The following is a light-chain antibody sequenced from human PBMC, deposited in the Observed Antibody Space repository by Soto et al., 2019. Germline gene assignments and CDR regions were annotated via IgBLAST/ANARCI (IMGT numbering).Light chain of an antibody. CDR1: SSDVGGYNY. Sequence: QYVLTQPASVSGSPGQSITISCTGTSSDVGGYNYVSWYRQHPGRAPKLMIYDVSNRPSGVSNRFSGSKSGNTASLTISGLQAEDVPDYSSTSYTRPTPYVFGPGTKLPV. CDR3: TSYTRPTPYV. V-gene: IGLV2-14*01. J-gene: IGLJ1*01. CDR2: DVS.